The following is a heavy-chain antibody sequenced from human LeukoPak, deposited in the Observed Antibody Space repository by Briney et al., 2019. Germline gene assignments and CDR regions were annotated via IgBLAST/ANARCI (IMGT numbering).Heavy chain of an antibody. D-gene: IGHD5-18*01. Sequence: GGSLTLSCAASGFTFSTYAMIWLRQAPGKGLEWVSGISDSGDGTYYADAVKGRFTISRDNSKNTSYLQMNSLRAEDTAVYYCAKCNTAMVIYYFDCWGQGTLVTVSS. CDR2: ISDSGDGT. V-gene: IGHV3-23*01. CDR3: AKCNTAMVIYYFDC. J-gene: IGHJ4*02. CDR1: GFTFSTYA.